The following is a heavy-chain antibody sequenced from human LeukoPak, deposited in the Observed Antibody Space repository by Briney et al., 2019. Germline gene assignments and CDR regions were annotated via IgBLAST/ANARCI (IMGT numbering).Heavy chain of an antibody. J-gene: IGHJ6*02. CDR2: IYYSGST. V-gene: IGHV4-59*08. Sequence: SETLSLTCTVSGGSISSYYWSWIRQPPGKGLEWIGYIYYSGSTNYNPSLKSRVTISVDTSKNQFSLKPSSVTAADTAVYYCARQDYDFWSGYSSEYGMDVWGQGTTVTVSS. CDR1: GGSISSYY. CDR3: ARQDYDFWSGYSSEYGMDV. D-gene: IGHD3-3*01.